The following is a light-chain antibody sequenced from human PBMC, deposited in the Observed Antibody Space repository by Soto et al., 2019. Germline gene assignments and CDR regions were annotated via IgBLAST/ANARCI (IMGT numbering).Light chain of an antibody. CDR2: WAS. CDR1: QSILYSSNNKNY. V-gene: IGKV4-1*01. CDR3: QQYFSNPRT. Sequence: DIVMTQSPDSLAVSLGERATINCKSSQSILYSSNNKNYLTGYQQKPGQPPKLLIYWASTRESGVPDRFTGSGSGTDFTLTISSLQAEDVAVYYCQQYFSNPRTFGGGTKVEIK. J-gene: IGKJ4*01.